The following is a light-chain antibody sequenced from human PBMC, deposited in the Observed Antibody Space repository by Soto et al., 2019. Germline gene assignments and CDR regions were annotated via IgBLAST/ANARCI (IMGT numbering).Light chain of an antibody. CDR2: GNS. CDR1: SSNIGAGYD. V-gene: IGLV1-40*01. J-gene: IGLJ1*01. Sequence: QSVLTQPPSVSGAPGQRVTISCTGSSSNIGAGYDVHWYQQLPGTAPKLLIYGNSNRPSGVPDRFSGSKSGTSASLASTGLQAEDEADYYCQSYDSSLSAPYVFGTGTTLTVL. CDR3: QSYDSSLSAPYV.